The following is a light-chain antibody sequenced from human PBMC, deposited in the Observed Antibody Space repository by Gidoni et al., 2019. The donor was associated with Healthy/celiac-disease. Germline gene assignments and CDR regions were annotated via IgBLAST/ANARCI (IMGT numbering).Light chain of an antibody. J-gene: IGKJ5*01. CDR2: AAS. CDR1: QSISSY. Sequence: IQMTQSPSYLSASVGDRVTITCRASQSISSYLNWYQQKPGKAHKLLIYAASSLQSGVPSRFSGSGSGTDFTLTISSLQPEDFANYYCQQSYSTSITFGQGTRLEIK. CDR3: QQSYSTSIT. V-gene: IGKV1-39*01.